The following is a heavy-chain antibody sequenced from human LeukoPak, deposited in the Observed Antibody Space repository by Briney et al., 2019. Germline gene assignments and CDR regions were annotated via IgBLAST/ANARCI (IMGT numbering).Heavy chain of an antibody. CDR1: GFTFSSYS. J-gene: IGHJ5*02. V-gene: IGHV3-21*01. CDR2: ISSSSSYI. D-gene: IGHD6-13*01. Sequence: GSLRLSCAASGFTFSSYSMNWVRWAPGKGLEWVSSISSSSSYIYYADSVKGRFTISRDNAKNSLYLQMNSLRAEDTAVYYCARDRRGQQLGEPWGQGTLVTVSS. CDR3: ARDRRGQQLGEP.